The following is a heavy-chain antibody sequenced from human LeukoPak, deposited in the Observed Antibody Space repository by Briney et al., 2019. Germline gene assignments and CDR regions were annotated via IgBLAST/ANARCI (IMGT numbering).Heavy chain of an antibody. CDR2: IYYSGST. CDR3: ASTGMLTAEWSRGSQNWFDP. Sequence: PSETLSLTCTVSGGSISSYYWSWIRQPPGKGLEWIGYIYYSGSTNYNPSLKSRVTISVDTSKNQFSLKLSSVTAADTAVYYCASTGMLTAEWSRGSQNWFDPWGQGTLVTVSS. CDR1: GGSISSYY. V-gene: IGHV4-59*01. J-gene: IGHJ5*02. D-gene: IGHD3-3*01.